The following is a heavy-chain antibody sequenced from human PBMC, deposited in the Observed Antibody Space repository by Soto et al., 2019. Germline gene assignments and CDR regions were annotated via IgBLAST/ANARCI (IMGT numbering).Heavy chain of an antibody. Sequence: ASVKVSCKASGYTFTSYAMHWVRQAPGQRLEWMGWINAGNGNTKYSQKFQGRVTITRDTSASTAYMELSSLRSEDTAVYYCARDKPYLGSMVRGGIYGMDVWGQGTTVTVYS. J-gene: IGHJ6*02. V-gene: IGHV1-3*01. CDR2: INAGNGNT. CDR3: ARDKPYLGSMVRGGIYGMDV. CDR1: GYTFTSYA. D-gene: IGHD3-10*01.